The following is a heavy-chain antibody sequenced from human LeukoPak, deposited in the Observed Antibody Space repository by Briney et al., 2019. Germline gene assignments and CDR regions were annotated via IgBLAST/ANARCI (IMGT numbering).Heavy chain of an antibody. D-gene: IGHD2-2*01. CDR1: GYTFTSYG. V-gene: IGHV1-18*01. J-gene: IGHJ3*02. CDR3: ARVVREIVVVPAAHFDAFDI. CDR2: ISAYNGNT. Sequence: ASVKVSCKASGYTFTSYGISWVRQAPGQGLEWMGWISAYNGNTNYAQKPQGRVTMTTDTSTSTAYMELRSLRSDDTAVYYCARVVREIVVVPAAHFDAFDIWGQGTMVTVSS.